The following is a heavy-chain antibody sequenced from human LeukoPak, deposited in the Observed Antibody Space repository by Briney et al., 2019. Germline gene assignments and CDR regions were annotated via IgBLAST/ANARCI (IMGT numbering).Heavy chain of an antibody. CDR1: GGSISSYY. CDR2: NYYSGST. CDR3: ARWADTYSSSWYVRYYFDY. V-gene: IGHV4-59*01. D-gene: IGHD6-13*01. Sequence: PSETLSLTCTVSGGSISSYYWSWIRQPPGKGLEWIGYNYYSGSTNYNPSLKSRVTISVDTSKNQFSLKLSSVTAADTAVYYCARWADTYSSSWYVRYYFDYWGQGTLVTVSS. J-gene: IGHJ4*02.